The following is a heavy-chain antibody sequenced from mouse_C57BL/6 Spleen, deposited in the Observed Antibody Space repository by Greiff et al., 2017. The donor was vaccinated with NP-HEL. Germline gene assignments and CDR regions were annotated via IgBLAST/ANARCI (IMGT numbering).Heavy chain of an antibody. J-gene: IGHJ2*01. V-gene: IGHV1-26*01. CDR1: GYTFTDYY. Sequence: EVQLQQSGPELVKPGASVKISCKASGYTFTDYYMNWVKQSHGKSLEWIGDINPNNGGTSYNQKFKGKATLTVDKSSSTAYMELRSLTSEDSAVYYCAGRKNYYGSFDYWGQGTTLTVSS. CDR2: INPNNGGT. CDR3: AGRKNYYGSFDY. D-gene: IGHD1-1*01.